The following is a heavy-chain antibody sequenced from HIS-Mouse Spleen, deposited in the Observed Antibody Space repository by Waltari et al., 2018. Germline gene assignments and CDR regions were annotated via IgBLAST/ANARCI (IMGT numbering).Heavy chain of an antibody. D-gene: IGHD7-27*01. CDR2: INHSGST. J-gene: IGHJ4*02. V-gene: IGHV4-34*01. CDR1: GGSFSGYS. CDR3: ASRTGEREYYFDY. Sequence: QVQLQQWGAGLLKPSETLSLTCAVYGGSFSGYSWSWTRQPPGKGLEWIGEINHSGSTNYNPSLKSRVTISVDTSKNQFSLKLSSVTAADTAVYYCASRTGEREYYFDYWGQGTLVTVSS.